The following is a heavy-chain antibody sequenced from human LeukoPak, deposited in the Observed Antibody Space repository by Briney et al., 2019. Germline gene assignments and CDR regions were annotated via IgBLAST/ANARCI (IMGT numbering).Heavy chain of an antibody. D-gene: IGHD5-24*01. Sequence: GASVKVSCKASGGTFSSYAISWVRQAPGQGLEWMGGIIPIFGTANYAQKFQGRVTITTDESTSTAYMELSSLRSEDTAVYYCARGSGRWLHPRWDWFDPWGQGTLVTVSS. CDR2: IIPIFGTA. J-gene: IGHJ5*02. V-gene: IGHV1-69*05. CDR1: GGTFSSYA. CDR3: ARGSGRWLHPRWDWFDP.